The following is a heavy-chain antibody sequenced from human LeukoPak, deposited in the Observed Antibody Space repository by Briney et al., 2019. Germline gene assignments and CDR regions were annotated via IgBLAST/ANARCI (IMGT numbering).Heavy chain of an antibody. J-gene: IGHJ4*02. Sequence: SVKVSCKASGGTFSSYAISWVRQAPGQGLEWMGGIIPIFGTANYAQKFQGRVTITADESTSQAYMEMSRLRSEDMAVYYCARARHCAGYTYGFYSCGQGTLVTVSS. CDR3: ARARHCAGYTYGFYS. D-gene: IGHD5-18*01. CDR2: IIPIFGTA. V-gene: IGHV1-69*13. CDR1: GGTFSSYA.